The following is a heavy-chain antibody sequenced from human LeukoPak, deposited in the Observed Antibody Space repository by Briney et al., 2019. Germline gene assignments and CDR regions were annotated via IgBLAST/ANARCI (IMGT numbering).Heavy chain of an antibody. J-gene: IGHJ6*04. CDR2: IYYSGST. Sequence: SETLSLTCTVSGGSISSSSYYWGWIRQPPGKGLEWIGSIYYSGSTYYNPSLKSRVTISVDTSKNQFSLKLSSVTAADTAVYYCAGARVSIVALWGKGTTVTVSS. CDR1: GGSISSSSYY. V-gene: IGHV4-39*07. CDR3: AGARVSIVAL. D-gene: IGHD5-12*01.